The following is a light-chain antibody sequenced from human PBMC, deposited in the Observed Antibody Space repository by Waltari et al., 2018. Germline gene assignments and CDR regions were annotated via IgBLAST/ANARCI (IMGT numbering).Light chain of an antibody. V-gene: IGKV3-11*01. J-gene: IGKJ2*03. CDR2: DAS. CDR3: QQRSNWPPG. CDR1: QSVSSY. Sequence: EFVLTQSPVTLSLSPGERATLSCRASQSVSSYLAWYQQNAGQAPRLLIYDASNRATGIPARFSGSGSGTDFTLTISSLEPEDFAVYYCQQRSNWPPGFGQGTKLEIK.